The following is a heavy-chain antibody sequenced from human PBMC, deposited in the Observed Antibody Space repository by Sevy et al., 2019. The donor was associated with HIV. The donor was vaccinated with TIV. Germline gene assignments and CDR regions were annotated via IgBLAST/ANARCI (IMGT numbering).Heavy chain of an antibody. CDR1: GFTFSSYG. CDR3: AKDRWGIYGDLDY. CDR2: ISYDGSNK. Sequence: GGSLRLSCAASGFTFSSYGMHWVRQAPGKGLEWVAVISYDGSNKYYADSVKGRFTISRDNSKNTLYLQMNSLRAEDTAVYYCAKDRWGIYGDLDYWGHGTLVTVSS. J-gene: IGHJ4*01. V-gene: IGHV3-30*18. D-gene: IGHD4-17*01.